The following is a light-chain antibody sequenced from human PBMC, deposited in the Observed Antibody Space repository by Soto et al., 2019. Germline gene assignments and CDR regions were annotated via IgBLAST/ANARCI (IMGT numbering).Light chain of an antibody. J-gene: IGKJ5*01. CDR2: DAS. Sequence: AIQLTQSPSSLSASVGDRVTITCRASQGISSALAWYQQKPGKAPKLLIYDASSLESGVPSRFSGSGSGTDVTLPISSLQPEDFATYYCQQFNNYLIPVGQGTRLEI. CDR1: QGISSA. CDR3: QQFNNYLIP. V-gene: IGKV1D-13*01.